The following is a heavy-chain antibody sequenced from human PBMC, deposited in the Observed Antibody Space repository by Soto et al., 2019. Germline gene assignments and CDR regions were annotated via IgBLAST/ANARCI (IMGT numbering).Heavy chain of an antibody. CDR3: AKAGGYCSSTSCYWFSENYYYYGMDV. J-gene: IGHJ6*02. CDR2: ISYDGSNK. V-gene: IGHV3-30*18. Sequence: QVQLVESGGGVVQPGRSLRLSCAASGFTFSSYGMHWVRQAPGKGLEWVAVISYDGSNKYYADSVKGRFTISRDNSKNMLYLQMNSRRAEDTAVYYCAKAGGYCSSTSCYWFSENYYYYGMDVWGQGTTVTVSS. CDR1: GFTFSSYG. D-gene: IGHD2-2*01.